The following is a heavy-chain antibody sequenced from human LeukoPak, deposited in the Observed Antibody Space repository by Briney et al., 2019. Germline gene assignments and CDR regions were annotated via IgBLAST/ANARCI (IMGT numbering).Heavy chain of an antibody. CDR1: GGSIRSSYYY. J-gene: IGHJ1*01. CDR2: IYDSGST. Sequence: PSETLSLTCTVSGGSIRSSYYYWGWIRQPPGKGLEWIGSIYDSGSTYYNPSLKSRVTISVDTSKNQFSLKLNSVTAADTAVYYCARRGDGYGGMTARYFQHWGQGTLVTVSS. D-gene: IGHD4-23*01. V-gene: IGHV4-39*01. CDR3: ARRGDGYGGMTARYFQH.